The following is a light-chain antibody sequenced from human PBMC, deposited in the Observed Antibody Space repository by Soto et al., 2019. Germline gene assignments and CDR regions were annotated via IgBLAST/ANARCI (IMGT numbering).Light chain of an antibody. CDR3: QQYSGIPPT. Sequence: DIVMTQSPDSLAVSLGERATINCRSSQSVLYSSSNQNYLAWYQQKPGQPPKLLIYWASTRESGVPDRFSGSGSGTDFTLTISRLQAEDVAIYYCQQYSGIPPTFGGGTKVELK. CDR2: WAS. CDR1: QSVLYSSSNQNY. J-gene: IGKJ4*01. V-gene: IGKV4-1*01.